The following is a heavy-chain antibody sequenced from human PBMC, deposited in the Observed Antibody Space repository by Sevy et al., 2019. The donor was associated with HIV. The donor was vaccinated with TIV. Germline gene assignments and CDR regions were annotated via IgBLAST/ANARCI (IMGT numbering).Heavy chain of an antibody. J-gene: IGHJ4*02. CDR3: SRPGTGGNYFDY. D-gene: IGHD3-16*01. V-gene: IGHV3-30*02. CDR1: GFTFSSYG. Sequence: GGSLRLSCAASGFTFSSYGMHWVRQAPGKGLEWVAFIRYDGSNKYYADSVKGRFTISRDNSKNTLYLQMNSLRAEDTAVYYCSRPGTGGNYFDYWGQGTLVTVSS. CDR2: IRYDGSNK.